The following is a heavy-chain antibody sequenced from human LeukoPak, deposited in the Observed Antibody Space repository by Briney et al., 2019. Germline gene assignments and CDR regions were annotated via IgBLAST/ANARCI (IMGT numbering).Heavy chain of an antibody. CDR3: ARGRVYAIYYYYGMDV. D-gene: IGHD2-8*01. J-gene: IGHJ6*02. CDR2: INPNSGGT. Sequence: ASVKVSCKASGYTFTGYYMHWVRQAPGQGLEWMGWINPNSGGTNYAQRFQGRVTMTRDTSISTAYMELSRLRSDDTAVYYCARGRVYAIYYYYGMDVWGQGTTVTVSS. CDR1: GYTFTGYY. V-gene: IGHV1-2*02.